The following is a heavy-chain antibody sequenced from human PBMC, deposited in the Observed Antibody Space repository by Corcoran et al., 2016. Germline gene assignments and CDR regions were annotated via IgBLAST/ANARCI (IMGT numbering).Heavy chain of an antibody. CDR3: TRSDYYCMDV. V-gene: IGHV3-73*02. Sequence: EVQLVESGGGLVQPGRSLRLSCAASGFTFSDYAMHWVRQASGKGLEWVGRIRSKANSYAKAYAASVKGRFTISRDDSKHTAYLQMNSLKTEDTAVYYCTRSDYYCMDVWGQGTTVTVSS. J-gene: IGHJ6*02. CDR2: IRSKANSYAK. CDR1: GFTFSDYA.